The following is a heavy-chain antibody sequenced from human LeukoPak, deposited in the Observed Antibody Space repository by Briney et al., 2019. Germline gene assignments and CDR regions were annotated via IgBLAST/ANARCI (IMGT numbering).Heavy chain of an antibody. J-gene: IGHJ4*02. CDR1: GGSISSYY. V-gene: IGHV4-59*01. Sequence: SETLSLTCTVSGGSISSYYWSWIRQPPGKGLEWIGYIYYSGSTNYNPSLKSRVTISVDTSKNQFSLKLSSVTAADTAVYYCARSPYSSSWYHVDYWGQGTLVTVSS. CDR3: ARSPYSSSWYHVDY. CDR2: IYYSGST. D-gene: IGHD6-13*01.